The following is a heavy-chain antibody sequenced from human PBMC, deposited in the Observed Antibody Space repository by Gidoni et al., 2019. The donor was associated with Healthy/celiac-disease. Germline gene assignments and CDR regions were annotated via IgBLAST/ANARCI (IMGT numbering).Heavy chain of an antibody. CDR2: INHSGST. D-gene: IGHD4-4*01. J-gene: IGHJ5*02. Sequence: QVQLQQWGAGLLKPSETLSLTCAVYGGSFSGYYWSWIRQPPGKGLEWIGEINHSGSTNYNPYLKSRVTISVDTSKNQFSLKLSYVTAAETAVYYCARAKHLPYSKGGSWFDPWGQGTLVTVSS. CDR3: ARAKHLPYSKGGSWFDP. V-gene: IGHV4-34*01. CDR1: GGSFSGYY.